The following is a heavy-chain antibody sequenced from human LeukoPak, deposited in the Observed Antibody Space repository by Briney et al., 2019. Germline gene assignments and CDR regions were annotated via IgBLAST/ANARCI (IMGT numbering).Heavy chain of an antibody. CDR3: ARVRANWYEDY. CDR2: IQQDGREK. J-gene: IGHJ4*02. D-gene: IGHD6-13*01. CDR1: GFTFSNYW. Sequence: GGSLRLSCAASGFTFSNYWMTWLRQAPGKALEWVANIQQDGREKSYGDSVTGRFTIPRDNAKNSLYLQMISPRAEDTAVYYCARVRANWYEDYWGQGTLVTVSS. V-gene: IGHV3-7*01.